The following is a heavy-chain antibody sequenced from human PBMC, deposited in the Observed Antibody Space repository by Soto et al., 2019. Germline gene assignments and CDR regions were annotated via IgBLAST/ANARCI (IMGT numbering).Heavy chain of an antibody. J-gene: IGHJ4*02. V-gene: IGHV2-5*02. Sequence: QITLKESGPTLVKPTQTLRLTCTFSGFSLSTSGVGWCWIRQPPGKALEWLALIYWDADKRYSPSLKSRLTITKDTSKDQVVLTMTTMDPVDTATSCCSHGDVRHQVGGYWGQGTLVTVS. CDR3: SHGDVRHQVGGY. CDR2: IYWDADK. D-gene: IGHD3-16*01. CDR1: GFSLSTSGVG.